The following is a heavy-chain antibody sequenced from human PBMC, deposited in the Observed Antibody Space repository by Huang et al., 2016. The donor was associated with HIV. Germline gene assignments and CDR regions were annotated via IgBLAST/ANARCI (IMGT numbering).Heavy chain of an antibody. CDR3: ARDRGQQLSPFDS. CDR1: GFSLVSYN. Sequence: EVQLVESGGGLVKPGGSLRLSCAASGFSLVSYNMYWVRQTPGRGLQGVSSISPSSSFIDYADSVNGRVSISRDNAKNSLYLQMKNLRGEDTAVYYCARDRGQQLSPFDSWGQGTLVTVSS. J-gene: IGHJ4*02. D-gene: IGHD6-13*01. V-gene: IGHV3-21*01. CDR2: ISPSSSFI.